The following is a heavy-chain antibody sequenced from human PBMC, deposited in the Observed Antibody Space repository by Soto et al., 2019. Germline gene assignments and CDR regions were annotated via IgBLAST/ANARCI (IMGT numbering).Heavy chain of an antibody. CDR1: GYTFTSYD. CDR3: ARGNYYGSGSYYINYYYYYMDV. J-gene: IGHJ6*03. CDR2: MNPNSGNT. Sequence: ASVKVSCKASGYTFTSYDINWVRQATGQGLEWMGWMNPNSGNTGYAQKFQGRVTMTRNTSISTAYMELSSLRSEDTAVYYCARGNYYGSGSYYINYYYYYMDVWGKGTTVTVSS. V-gene: IGHV1-8*01. D-gene: IGHD3-10*01.